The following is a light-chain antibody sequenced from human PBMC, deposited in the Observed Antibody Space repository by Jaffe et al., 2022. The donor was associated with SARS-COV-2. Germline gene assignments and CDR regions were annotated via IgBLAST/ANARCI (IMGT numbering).Light chain of an antibody. CDR2: RTS. V-gene: IGKV1-27*01. Sequence: DIQMTQSPSSLSASVGDRVTITCRASQDIRSLLAWFQQKPGNVPKLLIYRTSTLQSGVPSRFSGSGSGTDFTLTISSLQPEDVAVYYCQKYNGDPPWTFGQGTKVEIK. J-gene: IGKJ1*01. CDR1: QDIRSL. CDR3: QKYNGDPPWT.